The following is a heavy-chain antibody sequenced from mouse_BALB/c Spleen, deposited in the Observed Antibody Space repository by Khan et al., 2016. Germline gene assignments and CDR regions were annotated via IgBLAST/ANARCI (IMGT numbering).Heavy chain of an antibody. CDR1: GHPFTTYW. Sequence: QVQLQQPGAELVRPGASVKLSCKASGHPFTTYWMNWFKQRPEQGLEWIGRIDPYDSETHYDQKFKDKAILTVDKSSSTAYMQLSSLTSEAAAVYYCARGSKVFDYWGQGTTLTVSS. CDR3: ARGSKVFDY. J-gene: IGHJ2*01. V-gene: IGHV1-52*01. CDR2: IDPYDSET.